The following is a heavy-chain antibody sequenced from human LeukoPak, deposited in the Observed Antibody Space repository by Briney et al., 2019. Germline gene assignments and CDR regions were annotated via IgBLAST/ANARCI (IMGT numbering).Heavy chain of an antibody. Sequence: SETLSLTCAVYGGSFSGYYWSWIRQPPGKGLEWIGEINHSGSTNYNPSLKSRVTISVDTSKNQFSLKLSSVTAADTAVYYCARDRHTVTRNWFDPWGQGTLVTVSS. J-gene: IGHJ5*02. CDR2: INHSGST. D-gene: IGHD4-11*01. CDR1: GGSFSGYY. V-gene: IGHV4-34*01. CDR3: ARDRHTVTRNWFDP.